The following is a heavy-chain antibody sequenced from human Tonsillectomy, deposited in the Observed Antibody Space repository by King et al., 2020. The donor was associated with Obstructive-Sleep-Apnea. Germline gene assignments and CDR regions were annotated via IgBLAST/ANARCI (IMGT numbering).Heavy chain of an antibody. J-gene: IGHJ3*02. Sequence: VQLVESRAEVKKPGESLKISCKASGYNFAINWIGWVRQMPGKGLQWMGIIFPADSDTRYTPSFQGRVTLSADKSISTAYLQWRSLKASDTAMSYCAVQGDLLELRDDALDIWGQGTMVTVSS. CDR1: GYNFAINW. CDR2: IFPADSDT. V-gene: IGHV5-51*01. CDR3: AVQGDLLELRDDALDI. D-gene: IGHD1-7*01.